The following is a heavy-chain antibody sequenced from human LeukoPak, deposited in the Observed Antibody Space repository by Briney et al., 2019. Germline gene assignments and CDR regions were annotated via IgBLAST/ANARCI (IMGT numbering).Heavy chain of an antibody. CDR3: AREEKQQLAQGYYFDY. V-gene: IGHV4-34*01. CDR2: INHSGST. J-gene: IGHJ4*02. D-gene: IGHD6-13*01. Sequence: SETLSLTCAVCGGSFSGYYWSWIRQPPGKGLEWIGEINHSGSTNYNPSLKSRVTISVDTSKNQFSLKLSSVTAADTAVYYCAREEKQQLAQGYYFDYWGQGTLVTVSS. CDR1: GGSFSGYY.